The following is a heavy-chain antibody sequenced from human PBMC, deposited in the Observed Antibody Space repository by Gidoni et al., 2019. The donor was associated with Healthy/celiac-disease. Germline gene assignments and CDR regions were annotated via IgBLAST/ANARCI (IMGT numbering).Heavy chain of an antibody. CDR3: ARELQELERRIAY. V-gene: IGHV4-31*03. J-gene: IGHJ4*02. CDR2: IYYSGST. D-gene: IGHD1-1*01. CDR1: GGSHSSGGYY. Sequence: QVQLQESGPGLVKPSKTLSLTCTVSGGSHSSGGYYWSWIRQPPGKGLEWIGYIYYSGSTYYNPSLKSRVTRSVDTSKNLFSLQLSSVTAADTAVYYCARELQELERRIAYWGQGTLVTVSS.